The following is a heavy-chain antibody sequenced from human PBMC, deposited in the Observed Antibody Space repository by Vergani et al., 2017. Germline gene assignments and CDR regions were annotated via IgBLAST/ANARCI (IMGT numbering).Heavy chain of an antibody. D-gene: IGHD2-2*01. J-gene: IGHJ4*02. Sequence: EVQLLESGGGLVQPGGSLRLSCAASGFTFSSYAMSWVRQAPGKGLEWVSAISGSGGSTYYAASVKGRFTISRDNSKNTLYLQMNSLRAEDTAVYYCASQMGPALTLCDYWGQGTLVTVSS. CDR3: ASQMGPALTLCDY. V-gene: IGHV3-23*01. CDR2: ISGSGGST. CDR1: GFTFSSYA.